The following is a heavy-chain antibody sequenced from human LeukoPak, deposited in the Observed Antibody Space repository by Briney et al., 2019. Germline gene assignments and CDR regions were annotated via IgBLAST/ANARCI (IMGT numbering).Heavy chain of an antibody. Sequence: GGSLRLSCAASGFTFSSYSMNWVRQAPGKGLEWVSSISSSSSYIYYADSVKGRFTISRDNAKNSLYLQMNSLRAEDTAVYYCAKAISYGYDYSYYYGMDVWGQGTTVTVSS. J-gene: IGHJ6*02. CDR3: AKAISYGYDYSYYYGMDV. D-gene: IGHD5-18*01. V-gene: IGHV3-21*01. CDR1: GFTFSSYS. CDR2: ISSSSSYI.